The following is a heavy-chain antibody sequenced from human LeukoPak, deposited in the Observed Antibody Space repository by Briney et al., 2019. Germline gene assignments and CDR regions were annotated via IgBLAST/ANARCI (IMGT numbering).Heavy chain of an antibody. D-gene: IGHD1-14*01. CDR1: GGSINSYY. Sequence: SETLSLTCTVSGGSINSYYWSWIRQPPGKGLEWIGYIYYSGSTSYNPSLNSRVTISRDTSKNQFSLNLRSVTAADTAVYYCTSGGIVSGDFWGHGTLISASS. CDR2: IYYSGST. V-gene: IGHV4-59*01. CDR3: TSGGIVSGDF. J-gene: IGHJ4*01.